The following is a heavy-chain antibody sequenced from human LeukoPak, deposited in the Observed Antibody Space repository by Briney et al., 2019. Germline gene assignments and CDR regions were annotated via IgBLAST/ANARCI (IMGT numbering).Heavy chain of an antibody. CDR3: ARPMVRGVNDAFDI. Sequence: SETLSLTCTASSGSISSTSYYWGWIRQPPGKGLEWIGGIIYSGNTYYNPSLKSRVTISVDTTKNQFSLKLSSVTAADTAVYYCARPMVRGVNDAFDIWGQGTMVTVSS. CDR2: IIYSGNT. CDR1: SGSISSTSYY. V-gene: IGHV4-39*01. J-gene: IGHJ3*02. D-gene: IGHD3-10*01.